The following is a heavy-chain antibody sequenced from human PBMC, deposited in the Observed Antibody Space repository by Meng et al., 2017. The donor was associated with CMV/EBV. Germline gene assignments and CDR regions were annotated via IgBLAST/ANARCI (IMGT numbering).Heavy chain of an antibody. CDR2: IRYDGSNK. V-gene: IGHV3-30*02. D-gene: IGHD1-26*01. J-gene: IGHJ6*02. CDR3: AKASRWGELFYGMDV. CDR1: GFTFSSYG. Sequence: GGSLRLSCAASGFTFSSYGMHWVRQAPGKGLEWVAFIRYDGSNKYYADSVKGRFTISRDNSKNTLYLQMNSLRAEDTAVYYCAKASRWGELFYGMDVWGQGTTVTVSS.